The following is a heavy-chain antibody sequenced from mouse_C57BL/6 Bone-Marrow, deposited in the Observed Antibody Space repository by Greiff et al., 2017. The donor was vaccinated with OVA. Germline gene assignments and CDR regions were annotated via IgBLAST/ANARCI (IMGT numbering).Heavy chain of an antibody. V-gene: IGHV5-4*03. J-gene: IGHJ2*01. D-gene: IGHD1-1*01. CDR3: ARAGSRSFDY. CDR1: GFTFSSYA. Sequence: EVKVVESGGGLVKPGGSLKLSCAASGFTFSSYAMSWVRQTPEKRLEWVATISAGGSYTYYPDNVKGRSTISRDNAKNNLNLQMAHLKSEDTAMYYCARAGSRSFDYWGQGTTLTVSS. CDR2: ISAGGSYT.